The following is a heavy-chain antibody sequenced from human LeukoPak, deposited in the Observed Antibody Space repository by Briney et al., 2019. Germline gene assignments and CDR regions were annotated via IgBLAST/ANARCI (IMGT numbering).Heavy chain of an antibody. CDR1: GFTFSTYS. CDR2: INSDGSTR. J-gene: IGHJ4*02. Sequence: PGGSLRLSCAGSGFTFSTYSMHWVRQAPGKGLVWVSRINSDGSTRSYADSVKGRFTISRDNAKNTLYLQMNSLRAEDTAVYYCARDLGWGSYTDHWGQGTLVTVSS. CDR3: ARDLGWGSYTDH. D-gene: IGHD3-16*01. V-gene: IGHV3-74*01.